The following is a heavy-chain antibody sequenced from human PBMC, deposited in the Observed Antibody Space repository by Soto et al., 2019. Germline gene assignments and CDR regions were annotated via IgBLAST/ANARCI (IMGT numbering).Heavy chain of an antibody. D-gene: IGHD6-19*01. CDR1: GFTFSSYG. J-gene: IGHJ4*02. CDR3: ARDREAVAGTHLDY. Sequence: QVQLVESGGGVVQPGRSLRLSCAASGFTFSSYGMHWVRQAPGKGLEWVAVIWYDGSNKYYADSVKGRLTISRDNSKNTLYLQMNSLRAEDTAVYYCARDREAVAGTHLDYWGQGTLVTVSS. V-gene: IGHV3-33*01. CDR2: IWYDGSNK.